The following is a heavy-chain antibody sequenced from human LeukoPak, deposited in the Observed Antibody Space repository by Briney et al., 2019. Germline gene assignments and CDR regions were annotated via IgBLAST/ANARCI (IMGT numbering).Heavy chain of an antibody. D-gene: IGHD2-2*01. V-gene: IGHV3-33*01. CDR2: IWYDGSNK. Sequence: PGGSLRLSCAASGFTFSAYGMHWVRQVSGKGLEWVAVIWYDGSNKYCADSVKGRFTISRDNSKNTLNLQINSLRAEDTAVYYCARDWEALWSTSLPNYYGMDVWGQGTTVTVSS. CDR1: GFTFSAYG. CDR3: ARDWEALWSTSLPNYYGMDV. J-gene: IGHJ6*02.